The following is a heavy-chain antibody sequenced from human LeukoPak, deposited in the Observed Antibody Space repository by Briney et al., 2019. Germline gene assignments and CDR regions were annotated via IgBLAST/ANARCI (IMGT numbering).Heavy chain of an antibody. D-gene: IGHD2-21*02. CDR2: ISGSGGST. J-gene: IGHJ4*02. CDR3: AKVANPYCGGDCYSDY. V-gene: IGHV3-23*01. Sequence: GGSLRLSCAASGFTFSSYAMSWVRQAPGKGLEWVSAISGSGGSTYYADSVKGRFTISRDNSKNTLYLQMNSLRAEDTAVYYCAKVANPYCGGDCYSDYWGQGTLVTVAS. CDR1: GFTFSSYA.